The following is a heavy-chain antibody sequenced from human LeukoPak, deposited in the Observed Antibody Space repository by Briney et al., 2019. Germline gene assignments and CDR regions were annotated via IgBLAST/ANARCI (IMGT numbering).Heavy chain of an antibody. CDR1: GFTFSSYG. CDR3: AKDGLTRAFDI. J-gene: IGHJ3*02. Sequence: GGSLRLSCAASGFTFSSYGMHWVRQAPGKGLEWVAVISYDGSNKYYADSVKGRFTISRDNSKSTLYLQMNSLRAEDTAVYYCAKDGLTRAFDIWGQGTMVTVSS. CDR2: ISYDGSNK. D-gene: IGHD3-10*01. V-gene: IGHV3-30*18.